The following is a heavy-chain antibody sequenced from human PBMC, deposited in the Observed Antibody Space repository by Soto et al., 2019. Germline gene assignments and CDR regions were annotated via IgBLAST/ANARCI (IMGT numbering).Heavy chain of an antibody. Sequence: GGSLRLSCAASGFTFSSYSMNWVRQAPGKGLEWVSYISSSSSTIYYADSVKGRFTISRDNAKNSLYLQMNSLRAEDTAVYYCASTKSSGWYSSYFQHWGQGTLVTVSS. J-gene: IGHJ1*01. V-gene: IGHV3-48*01. CDR1: GFTFSSYS. CDR2: ISSSSSTI. D-gene: IGHD6-19*01. CDR3: ASTKSSGWYSSYFQH.